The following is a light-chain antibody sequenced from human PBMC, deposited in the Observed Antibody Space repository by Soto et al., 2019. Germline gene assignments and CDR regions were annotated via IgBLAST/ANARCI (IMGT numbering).Light chain of an antibody. V-gene: IGKV3D-7*01. CDR1: QTVISDY. J-gene: IGKJ1*01. CDR2: GAS. CDR3: QQDYNLPL. Sequence: EIVLTQSPGTLALSPGDSATLSCRASQTVISDYLTWYQQTPGQAPRLLIYGASSRATGIPDRFSGSGSGTDFTLTISSLQPEDFAVYYCQQDYNLPLFGQGTKVDI.